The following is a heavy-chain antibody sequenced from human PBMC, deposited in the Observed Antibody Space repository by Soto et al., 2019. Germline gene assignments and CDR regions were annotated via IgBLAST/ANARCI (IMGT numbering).Heavy chain of an antibody. CDR2: ISSSSSYI. CDR1: RFTFSSYS. J-gene: IGHJ4*02. V-gene: IGHV3-21*01. CDR3: ARSVGRYYDSSGYDY. Sequence: EVQLVESGGGLVKPGGSLRLSCAASRFTFSSYSMNWVRQAPGKGLEWVSSISSSSSYIYYADSVKGRFTISRDNAKNSLYLQMNSLRAEDTAVYYCARSVGRYYDSSGYDYWGQGTLVTVSS. D-gene: IGHD3-22*01.